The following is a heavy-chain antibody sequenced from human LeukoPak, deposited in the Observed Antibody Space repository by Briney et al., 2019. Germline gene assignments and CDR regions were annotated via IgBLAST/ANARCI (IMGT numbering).Heavy chain of an antibody. D-gene: IGHD2-2*02. V-gene: IGHV1-2*02. J-gene: IGHJ3*02. CDR3: ARACTSCYKLYAFDI. CDR1: GYTFTGYY. CDR2: INPNGGGT. Sequence: GASVKVSCKASGYTFTGYYMNWVLQAPGQGLEWMGWINPNGGGTNYAQKFQGRVTMTRDTSISTAYMELSRLRSDDTAVYYCARACTSCYKLYAFDIWGQGTMVTVSS.